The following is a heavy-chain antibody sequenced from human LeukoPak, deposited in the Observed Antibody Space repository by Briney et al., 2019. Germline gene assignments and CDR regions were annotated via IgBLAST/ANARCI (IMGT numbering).Heavy chain of an antibody. V-gene: IGHV3-30-3*01. CDR3: ARNQYYYDSSGYFALGY. J-gene: IGHJ4*02. CDR2: ISYDGSNK. CDR1: GFTFSSYA. Sequence: PSGGSLRLSCAASGFTFSSYAMPWVRQAPGKGLEWVAVISYDGSNKYYADSVKGRFTISRDNSKNTLYLQMNSLRAEDTAVYYCARNQYYYDSSGYFALGYWGQGTLVTVSS. D-gene: IGHD3-22*01.